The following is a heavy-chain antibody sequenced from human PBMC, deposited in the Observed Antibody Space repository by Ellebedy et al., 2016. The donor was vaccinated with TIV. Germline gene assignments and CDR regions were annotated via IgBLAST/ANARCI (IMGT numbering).Heavy chain of an antibody. CDR1: GYTFTSYD. D-gene: IGHD3-22*01. J-gene: IGHJ4*02. V-gene: IGHV1-8*01. Sequence: ASVKVSXXASGYTFTSYDINWVRQATGQGLEWMGWMNPNSGNTGYAQKFQGRVTMTRNTSISTAYMELSRLRSDDTAVYYCATGAYYDPIDYWGQGTLVTVSS. CDR2: MNPNSGNT. CDR3: ATGAYYDPIDY.